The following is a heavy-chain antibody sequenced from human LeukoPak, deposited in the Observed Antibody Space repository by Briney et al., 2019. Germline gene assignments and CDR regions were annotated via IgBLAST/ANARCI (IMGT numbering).Heavy chain of an antibody. D-gene: IGHD3-16*01. J-gene: IGHJ6*03. V-gene: IGHV3-30*18. CDR3: AKDYYDYVWGTGGYMDV. CDR1: GFTFSSYG. Sequence: GGSLRLSCAASGFTFSSYGMHWVRQAPGKGLEWVAVMSYDGSNKYYADSVKGRFTISRDNSKKTLYLQMNSLRAEDTAVYYCAKDYYDYVWGTGGYMDVWGKGTTVTVSS. CDR2: MSYDGSNK.